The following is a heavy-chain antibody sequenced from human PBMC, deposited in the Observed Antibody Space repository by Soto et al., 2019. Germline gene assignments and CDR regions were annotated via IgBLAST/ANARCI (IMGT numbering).Heavy chain of an antibody. CDR1: GYTFISYY. J-gene: IGHJ1*01. D-gene: IGHD3-9*01. CDR2: INPSSGGT. V-gene: IGHV1-46*01. CDR3: ARDLYFELPHGGEASGYFQH. Sequence: ASVKVSCKASGYTFISYYMNWVRQAPGQGLEWMGIINPSSGGTSYAQKFQGRVTVTRDTSTSTVFMELSSLRSEDTAVYYCARDLYFELPHGGEASGYFQHWGQGTLVTVSS.